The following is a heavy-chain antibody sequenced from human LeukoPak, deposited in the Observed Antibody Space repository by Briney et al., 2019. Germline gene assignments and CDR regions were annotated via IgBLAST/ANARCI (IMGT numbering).Heavy chain of an antibody. J-gene: IGHJ4*02. D-gene: IGHD3-16*01. V-gene: IGHV1-46*01. CDR2: INPSGGST. CDR3: ARVLLGLRLGESPLDY. CDR1: GYTFISYY. Sequence: GASVKVSCKASGYTFISYYMHWVRQAPGQGLEWMGIINPSGGSTSYAQKFQGRVTMTRDTSTSTVYMELSSLRSEDTAVYYCARVLLGLRLGESPLDYWGQGTLVTVSS.